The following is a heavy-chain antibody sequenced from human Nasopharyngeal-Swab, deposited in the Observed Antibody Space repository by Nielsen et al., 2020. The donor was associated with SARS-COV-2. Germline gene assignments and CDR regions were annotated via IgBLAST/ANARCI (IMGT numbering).Heavy chain of an antibody. Sequence: GGSLRLSCAASGFTFSSYAMSWVRQAPGKGLEWVSAVGIPGDTYYAGSVKGRFTISREDAKNSLYLQMNNLRAADTAVYYCARATHDYGDYRFDFWGQGTLVTVSS. D-gene: IGHD4-17*01. CDR3: ARATHDYGDYRFDF. J-gene: IGHJ4*02. CDR2: VGIPGDT. V-gene: IGHV3-13*01. CDR1: GFTFSSYA.